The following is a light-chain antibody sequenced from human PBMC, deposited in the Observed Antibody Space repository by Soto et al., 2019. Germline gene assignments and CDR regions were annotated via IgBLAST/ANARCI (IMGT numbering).Light chain of an antibody. Sequence: IVLTQCPGTLSLSLGERATLSCRASQRSXSDNLAWHQQKPGQAPRLPXDGASHRETGSPDRFSGSGSGTEFTLTISILEPEDVAVYYCQQYGTALRTFGGGTKVDIK. CDR3: QQYGTALRT. CDR1: QRSXSDN. J-gene: IGKJ4*01. V-gene: IGKV3-20*01. CDR2: GAS.